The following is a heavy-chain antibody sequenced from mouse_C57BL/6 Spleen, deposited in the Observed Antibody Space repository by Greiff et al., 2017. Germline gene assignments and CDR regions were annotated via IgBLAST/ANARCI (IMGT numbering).Heavy chain of an antibody. CDR3: ARSTMVTRAMDY. CDR2: IYPGSGNT. CDR1: GYTFTDYY. J-gene: IGHJ4*01. Sequence: QVQLQQSGAELVRPGASVKLSCKASGYTFTDYYINWVKQRPGQGLEWIARIYPGSGNTYYNEKFKGKATLNAEKSSSTAYMQLSSLTSEDSAVYFCARSTMVTRAMDYWGQGTSVTVAS. D-gene: IGHD2-2*01. V-gene: IGHV1-76*01.